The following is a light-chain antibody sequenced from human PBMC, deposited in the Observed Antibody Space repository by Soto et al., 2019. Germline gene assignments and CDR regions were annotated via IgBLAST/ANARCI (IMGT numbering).Light chain of an antibody. Sequence: QSALTQPASLSGSPGQSITISCTGTSSDIGAYDYVSWFQQHPGKAPKLMISEVNNRPSGVSNRFSGSKSGNTASLTISGLQPEDEADYYCSSFTIVSTLVFGGGTKLTVL. CDR3: SSFTIVSTLV. J-gene: IGLJ3*02. CDR2: EVN. V-gene: IGLV2-14*01. CDR1: SSDIGAYDY.